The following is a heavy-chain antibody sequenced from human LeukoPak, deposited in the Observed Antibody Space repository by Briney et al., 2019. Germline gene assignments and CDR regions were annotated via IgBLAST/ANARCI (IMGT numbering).Heavy chain of an antibody. CDR2: IYTSGST. J-gene: IGHJ5*02. CDR3: ARDLNSSGWFGGFDP. CDR1: GGSISSYY. V-gene: IGHV4-4*07. Sequence: SETLSLTCTVSGGSISSYYWSWIRQPAGKGLEWIGRIYTSGSTNYNPFLKSRVTMSVDTSKNQFSLKLSSVTAADTAVYYCARDLNSSGWFGGFDPWGQGTLVTVSS. D-gene: IGHD6-19*01.